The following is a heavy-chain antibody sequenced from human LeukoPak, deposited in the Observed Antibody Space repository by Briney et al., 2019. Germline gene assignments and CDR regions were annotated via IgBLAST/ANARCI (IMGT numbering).Heavy chain of an antibody. J-gene: IGHJ4*02. Sequence: PSQTLSLTCTVSGGSISSGGYYWSWIRQHPGKGLEWIVYIYYSGSTYYNPSLKSRVTISVDTSKNQFSLKLSSVTAADTAVYYCARQGKTGTILNHFDYWGQGTLVTVSS. CDR3: ARQGKTGTILNHFDY. D-gene: IGHD1-14*01. V-gene: IGHV4-31*03. CDR2: IYYSGST. CDR1: GGSISSGGYY.